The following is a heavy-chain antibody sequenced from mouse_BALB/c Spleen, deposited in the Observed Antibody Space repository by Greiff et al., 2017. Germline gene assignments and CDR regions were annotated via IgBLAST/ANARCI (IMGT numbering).Heavy chain of an antibody. V-gene: IGHV1S56*01. J-gene: IGHJ4*01. D-gene: IGHD2-4*01. CDR2: IYPGDGST. Sequence: VQLQESGPELVKPGALVTISCKASGYTFTSYDINWVQQRPGQGLEWIGWIYPGDGSTKYNEKFKGKATLTADKPSTTAYMQLSSLKSEDSAVYFCARSGTMINALYGLDYWGQGTPVTVSA. CDR3: ARSGTMINALYGLDY. CDR1: GYTFTSYD.